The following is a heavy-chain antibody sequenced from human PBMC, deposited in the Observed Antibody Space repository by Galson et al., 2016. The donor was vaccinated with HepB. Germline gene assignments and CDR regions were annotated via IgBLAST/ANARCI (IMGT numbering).Heavy chain of an antibody. CDR2: INAYNGNT. Sequence: SVKVSCKASGYTFTSYGISWVRQAPGQGLEWMGWINAYNGNTNYAQKFQGRVTMTTDTSTNTAYMDLRSRRSDDTAVYYCARANSGWVNWFGPWGQGTLVTVSS. D-gene: IGHD6-19*01. V-gene: IGHV1-18*01. CDR3: ARANSGWVNWFGP. CDR1: GYTFTSYG. J-gene: IGHJ5*02.